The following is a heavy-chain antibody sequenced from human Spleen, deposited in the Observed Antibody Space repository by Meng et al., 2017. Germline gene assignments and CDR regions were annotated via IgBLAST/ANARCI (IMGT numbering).Heavy chain of an antibody. V-gene: IGHV3-11*01. Sequence: GESLKISCAASGIAFSDYYMSWIRQAPGRGLEWLSYISSSGSTILYADSVKGRFTISRDNSKNTLSLQMNSLRAEDTAAYYCAKRNYESSGYSNYWGQGTLVTVSS. J-gene: IGHJ4*02. D-gene: IGHD3-22*01. CDR1: GIAFSDYY. CDR3: AKRNYESSGYSNY. CDR2: ISSSGSTI.